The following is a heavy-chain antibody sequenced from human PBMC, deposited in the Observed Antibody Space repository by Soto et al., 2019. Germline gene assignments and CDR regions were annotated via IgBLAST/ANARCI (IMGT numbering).Heavy chain of an antibody. J-gene: IGHJ5*02. Sequence: ASVKVSCKATGYTFTSYDINGVRQATGQGLEWMGWMNPNSGNTGYAQKFQGRVTMTRNTSISTAYMELSSLRSEDTAVYYCARDRRDFWSGYSNWFDPWGQGTLVIVSS. D-gene: IGHD3-3*01. CDR1: GYTFTSYD. V-gene: IGHV1-8*01. CDR3: ARDRRDFWSGYSNWFDP. CDR2: MNPNSGNT.